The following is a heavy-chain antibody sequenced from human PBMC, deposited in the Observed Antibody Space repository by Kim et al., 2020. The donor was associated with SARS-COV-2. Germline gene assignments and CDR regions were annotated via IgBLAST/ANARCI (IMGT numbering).Heavy chain of an antibody. CDR1: GFTFSSYG. CDR3: ARDIGQQLDQYYYYSGMDV. J-gene: IGHJ6*02. Sequence: GGSLRLSCAASGFTFSSYGMHWVRQAPGKGLEWVAVISYDGSNKYYADSVKRRFTISRDNSKNTLYLQMNSLRAEDTAVYYCARDIGQQLDQYYYYSGMDVWGQGTTVTVSS. V-gene: IGHV3-33*05. D-gene: IGHD6-13*01. CDR2: ISYDGSNK.